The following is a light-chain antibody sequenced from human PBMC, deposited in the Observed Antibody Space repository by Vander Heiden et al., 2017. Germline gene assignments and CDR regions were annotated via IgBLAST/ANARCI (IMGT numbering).Light chain of an antibody. CDR1: QTISSW. V-gene: IGKV1-5*03. J-gene: IGKJ1*01. Sequence: DIQMTHSPSTLSASVGDRVTITCRASQTISSWLAWYQQRPGKAPKLLIHKASSLESGVPSRFSGSGSGTEFTLTISSLQPDDFGTYYCQQYNSYSPTFGQGTKVEIK. CDR3: QQYNSYSPT. CDR2: KAS.